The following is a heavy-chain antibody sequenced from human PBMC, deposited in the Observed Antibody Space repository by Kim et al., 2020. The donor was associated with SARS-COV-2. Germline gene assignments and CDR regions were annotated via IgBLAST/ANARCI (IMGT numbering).Heavy chain of an antibody. J-gene: IGHJ5*02. D-gene: IGHD2-2*01. V-gene: IGHV3-23*01. Sequence: GRFTISRDNSKNTLYLQMNSLRAEDTAVYYCAKNGYCSSTSCYLYNWFDPWGQGTLVTVSS. CDR3: AKNGYCSSTSCYLYNWFDP.